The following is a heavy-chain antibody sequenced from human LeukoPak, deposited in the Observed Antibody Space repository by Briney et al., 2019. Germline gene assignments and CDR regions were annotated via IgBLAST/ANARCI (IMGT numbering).Heavy chain of an antibody. D-gene: IGHD5-12*01. V-gene: IGHV3-23*01. CDR3: AKRNIGYDLYYFDY. CDR2: ISDSGGVT. CDR1: GFTFSSYA. Sequence: PGGSLRLSCAASGFTFSSYAMSWVRLAPGEGLEWVSAISDSGGVTHYADSVKGQFTISRDNSKNTLYLQMNSLRAEDTAIYYCAKRNIGYDLYYFDYWGQGTLVTVSS. J-gene: IGHJ4*02.